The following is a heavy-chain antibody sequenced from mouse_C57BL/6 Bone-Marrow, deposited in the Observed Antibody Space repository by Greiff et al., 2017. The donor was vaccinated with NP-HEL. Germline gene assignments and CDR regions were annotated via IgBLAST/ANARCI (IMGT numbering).Heavy chain of an antibody. D-gene: IGHD4-1*01. CDR2: INPSSGYT. CDR1: GYTFTSYW. J-gene: IGHJ4*01. CDR3: APNWNAMDY. Sequence: VQRVESGAELAKPGASVKLSCKASGYTFTSYWMHWVKQRPGQGLEWIGYINPSSGYTKYNQKFKDKATLTADKSSSTAYMQLSSLTYEDSAVYYCAPNWNAMDYWGQGTSVTVSS. V-gene: IGHV1-7*01.